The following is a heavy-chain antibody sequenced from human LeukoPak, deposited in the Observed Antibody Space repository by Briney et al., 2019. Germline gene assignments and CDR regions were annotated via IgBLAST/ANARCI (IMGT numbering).Heavy chain of an antibody. CDR2: ITYDGYYK. CDR1: GFTFTSYG. D-gene: IGHD3-10*01. Sequence: SGGSLRLSCAASGFTFTSYGMHWVRQAPGKGLEWVALITYDGYYKYYSDSVKGRFTISSDTSKNTMYLQMNSLTAEDTAVYYCSRDLSPVVRASPMGYWGQGTLVTVSS. CDR3: SRDLSPVVRASPMGY. J-gene: IGHJ4*02. V-gene: IGHV3-30*03.